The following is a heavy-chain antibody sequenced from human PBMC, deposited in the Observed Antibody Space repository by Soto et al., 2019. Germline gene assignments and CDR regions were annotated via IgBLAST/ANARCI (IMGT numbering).Heavy chain of an antibody. Sequence: ASVKVSCKASGYTFTGYYMHWVRQAPGQGLEWMGWINPNSGGTNYAQKFQGRVTMTRDTSISTAYMELSRLRSDDTAVYYCARGAGSGIRRDSYNWFDPWGQGTLVTVSS. CDR2: INPNSGGT. V-gene: IGHV1-2*02. CDR3: ARGAGSGIRRDSYNWFDP. J-gene: IGHJ5*02. CDR1: GYTFTGYY. D-gene: IGHD3-10*01.